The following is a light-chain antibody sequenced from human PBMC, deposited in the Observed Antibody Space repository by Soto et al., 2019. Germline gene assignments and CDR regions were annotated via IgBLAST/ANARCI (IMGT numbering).Light chain of an antibody. CDR1: QGIGKN. V-gene: IGKV1-27*01. J-gene: IGKJ4*01. CDR3: QQYSSYSLPT. Sequence: DIQMTQSPSSLSTSVGDTVTITCRASQGIGKNLAWYQQKPGKVPKVLIYTASTLHSGVPSRFSGSGSGTDFTLTINSLQPEDVATYFCQQYSSYSLPTFGGGTKVDI. CDR2: TAS.